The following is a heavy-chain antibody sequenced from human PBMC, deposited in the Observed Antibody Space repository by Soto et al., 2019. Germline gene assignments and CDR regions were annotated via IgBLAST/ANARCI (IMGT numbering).Heavy chain of an antibody. V-gene: IGHV3-53*01. CDR3: ARDSSLEEIAFDI. Sequence: GGSLRLSCAASVFTVSSNYMIWVRQAPGKGLEWVSVIYSGGSTYYADSVKGRFTISRDNSKNTLYLQMNSLRAEDTAVYYCARDSSLEEIAFDIWGQGTMVTVSS. D-gene: IGHD6-6*01. CDR2: IYSGGST. J-gene: IGHJ3*02. CDR1: VFTVSSNY.